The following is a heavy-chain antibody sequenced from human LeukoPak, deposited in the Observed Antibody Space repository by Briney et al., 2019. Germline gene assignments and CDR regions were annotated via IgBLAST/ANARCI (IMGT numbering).Heavy chain of an antibody. D-gene: IGHD5-24*01. CDR2: ISSSSSYI. J-gene: IGHJ4*02. CDR3: AKGLRSDGYSLFDY. CDR1: GFIFSTYS. Sequence: GGSLRLSCVANGFIFSTYSMNWVRLVPGKGLEWVSSISSSSSYIYYADSVKGRFIISRDNSKSTLFLQMNSLRVEDTAVYYCAKGLRSDGYSLFDYWGREPWSPSPQ. V-gene: IGHV3-21*04.